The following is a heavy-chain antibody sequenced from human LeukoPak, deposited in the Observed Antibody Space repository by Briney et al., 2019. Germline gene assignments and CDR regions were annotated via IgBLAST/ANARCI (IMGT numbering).Heavy chain of an antibody. D-gene: IGHD3-10*01. CDR1: GFTFSDYY. CDR3: ARVGRDSGSGSYYGIDY. Sequence: GGSLRLSCAASGFTFSDYYMSWICQAPGKGMEWVSYISSSGSTIYYADSVKGRFTISRDNAKDSLYLQTNSLRAEDTAVYYCARVGRDSGSGSYYGIDYWGQGTLVTVSS. J-gene: IGHJ4*02. CDR2: ISSSGSTI. V-gene: IGHV3-11*01.